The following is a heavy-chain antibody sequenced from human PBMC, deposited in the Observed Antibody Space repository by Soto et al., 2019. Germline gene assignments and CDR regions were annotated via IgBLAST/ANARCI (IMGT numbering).Heavy chain of an antibody. Sequence: QVQLQESGPGLVKPSQTLSLTCTVSGGSISSGDYYWSWIRQHPGKGLEWIGYIYYSGSTYYTPSLKSRVTISVDTSKHQFSLKLSSVTAADTAVYYCARWWSGSRQGFDPWGQGTLVTVSS. D-gene: IGHD3-3*01. V-gene: IGHV4-31*03. CDR1: GGSISSGDYY. J-gene: IGHJ5*02. CDR3: ARWWSGSRQGFDP. CDR2: IYYSGST.